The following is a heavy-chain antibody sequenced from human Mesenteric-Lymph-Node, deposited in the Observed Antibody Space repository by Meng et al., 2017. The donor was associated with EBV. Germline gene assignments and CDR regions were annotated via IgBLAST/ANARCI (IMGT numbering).Heavy chain of an antibody. Sequence: VHLKASGPGLVKPSQTRSLICGVSGGSFSGGGYYWSWIRQPPGKGLEWIGYISYSGNTYYNTSLKSRLTISLDTSKNQFSLKLKSVTAADTAVYYCARALYSGYDYFDWGQGTLVTVSS. J-gene: IGHJ1*01. V-gene: IGHV4-30-4*01. CDR3: ARALYSGYDYFD. D-gene: IGHD5-12*01. CDR1: GGSFSGGGYY. CDR2: ISYSGNT.